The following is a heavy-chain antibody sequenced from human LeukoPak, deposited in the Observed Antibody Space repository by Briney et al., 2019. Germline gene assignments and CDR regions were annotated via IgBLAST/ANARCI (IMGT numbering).Heavy chain of an antibody. CDR1: GFSVNINY. CDR2: IYSGGTT. CDR3: ARVKVGSWNWFDP. D-gene: IGHD1-26*01. J-gene: IGHJ5*02. Sequence: PGGSLRLSCAASGFSVNINYMSWVRQAPGKGLEWVSIIYSGGTTYYADSVKGRFTISRDDTKNTVYLQMNSLRAEDSAVYYCARVKVGSWNWFDPWGQGTLVTVSS. V-gene: IGHV3-66*01.